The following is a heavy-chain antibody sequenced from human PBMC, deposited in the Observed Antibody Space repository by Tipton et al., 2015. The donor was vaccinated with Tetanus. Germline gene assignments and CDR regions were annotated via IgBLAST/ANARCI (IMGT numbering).Heavy chain of an antibody. Sequence: LRLSCSVSGGSIKIENYYWSWIRLSPGKGLEWTGYIYYSGTSYYNPSLRSRLSISVDTSKNHFSLNLRSVTAADTAVYYCARTTSTVTTRYFDYWGQGALVTVSS. CDR1: GGSIKIENYY. CDR3: ARTTSTVTTRYFDY. CDR2: IYYSGTS. V-gene: IGHV4-30-4*01. D-gene: IGHD4-11*01. J-gene: IGHJ4*02.